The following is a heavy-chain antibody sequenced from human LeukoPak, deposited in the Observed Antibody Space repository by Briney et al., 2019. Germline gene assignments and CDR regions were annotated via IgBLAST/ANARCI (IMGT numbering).Heavy chain of an antibody. CDR3: AKDLSRSGSYLLPYYFDY. V-gene: IGHV3-23*01. Sequence: PGGSLRLSCAASGFTFSSYAMSWVRQAPGEGLEWVSAISGSGGSTYYADSVKGRFTISRDNSKNTLYLQMNSLRAEDTAVYYCAKDLSRSGSYLLPYYFDYWGQGTLVTVSS. J-gene: IGHJ4*02. CDR2: ISGSGGST. D-gene: IGHD3-10*01. CDR1: GFTFSSYA.